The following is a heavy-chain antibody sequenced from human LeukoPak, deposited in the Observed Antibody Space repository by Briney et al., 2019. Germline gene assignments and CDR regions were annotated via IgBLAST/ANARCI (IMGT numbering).Heavy chain of an antibody. D-gene: IGHD3-10*01. CDR1: GGSISSYY. CDR3: ARAGRNTYHYGSGTIYYGMDV. CDR2: IYYSGSI. J-gene: IGHJ6*02. Sequence: SETLSLTCTVSGGSISSYYWSWIRQPPAKGLEGIGYIYYSGSINYNPSLKSRVTISVDTSKNQFSLKLSSVTAADTAVYYCARAGRNTYHYGSGTIYYGMDVWGQGTTVTVSS. V-gene: IGHV4-59*01.